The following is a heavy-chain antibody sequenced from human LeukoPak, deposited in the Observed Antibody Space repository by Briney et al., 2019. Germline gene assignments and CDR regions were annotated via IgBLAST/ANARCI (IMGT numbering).Heavy chain of an antibody. CDR2: ISGSGAST. V-gene: IGHV3-23*01. CDR3: AKTIEAGGTGY. J-gene: IGHJ4*02. Sequence: GGSLRLSCAVSGITFSSYAMSWVRQSPGKGLEWVSAISGSGASTYYADSVKGRFTISRDNSKNTLSLQMNSLRAEDTAVYYCAKTIEAGGTGYWGQGTLVTVSS. D-gene: IGHD6-13*01. CDR1: GITFSSYA.